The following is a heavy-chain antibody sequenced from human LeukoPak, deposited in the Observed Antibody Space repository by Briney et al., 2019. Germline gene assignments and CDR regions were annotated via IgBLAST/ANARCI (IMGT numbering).Heavy chain of an antibody. CDR2: IYYSGST. CDR1: GGSISSYY. J-gene: IGHJ5*02. V-gene: IGHV4-59*01. CDR3: ARVSPDTATDYGWFDP. D-gene: IGHD5-18*01. Sequence: PSETLSLTCTVSGGSISSYYWSWIRQPPGKGLEWIGYIYYSGSTNYNPSLKSRVTISVDTSKNQFSLKLRSVTAADTAVYYCARVSPDTATDYGWFDPWGQGSLVTVSS.